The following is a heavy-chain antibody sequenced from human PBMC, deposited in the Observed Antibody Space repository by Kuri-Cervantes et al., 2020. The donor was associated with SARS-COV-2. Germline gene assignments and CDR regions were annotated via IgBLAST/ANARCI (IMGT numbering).Heavy chain of an antibody. CDR2: IYYSGST. D-gene: IGHD6-13*01. CDR3: ARVPIAAPEY. Sequence: SETLSLTCTVSGGSVSSGSYYWSWIRQPPGKGLEWIGSIYYSGSTYYNPSLKSRVTISVDTSKNQFSLKLSSVTAADTAVYYCARVPIAAPEYWGQGTLVTVSS. V-gene: IGHV4-39*01. J-gene: IGHJ4*02. CDR1: GGSVSSGSYY.